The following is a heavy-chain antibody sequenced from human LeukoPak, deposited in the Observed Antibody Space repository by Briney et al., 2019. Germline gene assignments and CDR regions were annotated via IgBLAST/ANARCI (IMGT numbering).Heavy chain of an antibody. J-gene: IGHJ5*02. CDR2: IYYSGST. V-gene: IGHV4-39*07. CDR1: GGSISSSSYY. D-gene: IGHD2/OR15-2a*01. Sequence: KPSETLSLTCTVSGGSISSSSYYWGWIRQPPGKGLEWTGSIYYSGSTYYNPSLKSRVTISVDTSKNQFSLKLSSVTAADTAVYYCARVYRGTLDWFDPWGQGTLVTVSS. CDR3: ARVYRGTLDWFDP.